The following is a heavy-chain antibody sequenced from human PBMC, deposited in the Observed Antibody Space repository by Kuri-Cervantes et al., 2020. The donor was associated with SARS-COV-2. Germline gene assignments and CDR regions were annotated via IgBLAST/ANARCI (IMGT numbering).Heavy chain of an antibody. J-gene: IGHJ4*02. CDR2: INPYNGDT. Sequence: ASVKVSCKASAYTFTAYYIHWVRQAPGQGLEWMGWINPYNGDTNYAQKFQGRVTLTRDTSNSTAYMELNRLRSDDTAVYYCARDPGYCSGGTCLDYWGQGTLVTVSS. CDR3: ARDPGYCSGGTCLDY. V-gene: IGHV1-2*02. D-gene: IGHD2-15*01. CDR1: AYTFTAYY.